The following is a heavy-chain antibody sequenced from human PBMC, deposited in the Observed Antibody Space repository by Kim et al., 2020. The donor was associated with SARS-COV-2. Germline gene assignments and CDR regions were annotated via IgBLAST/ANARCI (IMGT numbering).Heavy chain of an antibody. V-gene: IGHV1-24*01. CDR1: GYTLTELS. CDR2: FDPEDGET. J-gene: IGHJ3*02. CDR3: ATAGQNGGDPPATGWGGAFDI. Sequence: ASVKVSCKVSGYTLTELSMHWVRQAPGKGLEWMGGFDPEDGETIYAQKFQGRVTMTEDTSTDTAYMELSSLRSEDTAVYYCATAGQNGGDPPATGWGGAFDIWGQGTMVTVSS. D-gene: IGHD2-21*02.